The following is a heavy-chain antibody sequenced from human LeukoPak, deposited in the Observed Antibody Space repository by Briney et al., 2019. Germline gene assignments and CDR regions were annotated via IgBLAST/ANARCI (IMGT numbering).Heavy chain of an antibody. V-gene: IGHV1-46*01. D-gene: IGHD3-9*01. CDR3: ARDHLVLRYFDWLFPVAFDI. CDR2: INPSGGST. J-gene: IGHJ3*02. Sequence: ASVKVSCKASGYTFTNYYIHWVRQAPGQGLECMGIINPSGGSTSYAQKFQGRVTMTRDMSTSTVYMELSSLRSDDTAVYYCARDHLVLRYFDWLFPVAFDIWGQGTMVTVSS. CDR1: GYTFTNYY.